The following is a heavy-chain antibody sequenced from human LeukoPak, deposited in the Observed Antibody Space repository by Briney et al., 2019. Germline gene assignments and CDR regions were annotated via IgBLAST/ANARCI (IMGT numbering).Heavy chain of an antibody. CDR1: GGSFSGYY. CDR3: ARGRTKSRPNAFDI. J-gene: IGHJ3*02. Sequence: SETLSLTCAVYGGSFSGYYWSWIRQPPGKGLEWIGEINHSGSTDYNPSLKSRVTISVDTSKNQFSLKLSSVTAADTAVYYCARGRTKSRPNAFDIWGQGTMVTVSS. V-gene: IGHV4-34*01. D-gene: IGHD1-7*01. CDR2: INHSGST.